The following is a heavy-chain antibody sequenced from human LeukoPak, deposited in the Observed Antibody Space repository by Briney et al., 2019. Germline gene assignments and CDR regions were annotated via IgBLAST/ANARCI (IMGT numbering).Heavy chain of an antibody. V-gene: IGHV1-8*01. CDR1: GYTFTSYD. CDR2: MNPNSGNT. CDR3: ASLDSAAGRETNWFDP. J-gene: IGHJ5*02. Sequence: GASVKVSCKASGYTFTSYDINWVRQATGQGLEWMGWMNPNSGNTGYAQKFQGRVTMTRNTSISTAYMELSSLRSEDTAVYYCASLDSAAGRETNWFDPWGQGTLVTVSS. D-gene: IGHD6-13*01.